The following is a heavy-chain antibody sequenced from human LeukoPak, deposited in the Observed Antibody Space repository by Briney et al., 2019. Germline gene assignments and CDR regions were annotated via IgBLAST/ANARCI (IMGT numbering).Heavy chain of an antibody. Sequence: SETLSLTCAVYGGSFSGYYWSRIRQHPGKGLEWIGYIYYSGSTYYNPSLKSRVTISVDTSKNQFSLKLSSVTAADTAVYYCASYYDRLGWFDPWGQGTLVTVSS. J-gene: IGHJ5*02. CDR3: ASYYDRLGWFDP. D-gene: IGHD3-22*01. CDR2: IYYSGST. CDR1: GGSFSGYY. V-gene: IGHV4-31*11.